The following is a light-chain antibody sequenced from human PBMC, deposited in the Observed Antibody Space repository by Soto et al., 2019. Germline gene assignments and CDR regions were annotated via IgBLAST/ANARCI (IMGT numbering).Light chain of an antibody. Sequence: QLVLTQPTSATGSPGQSVTISCTGTSSDVGGYNDVSWYQQHPGPAPELIIYEDVKRPSGVPDRFSGSKSGNTASLTVSGLPAEDESDYYCRSSGGDNTVVFGGRTQLTVL. CDR2: EDV. V-gene: IGLV2-8*01. CDR1: SSDVGGYND. CDR3: RSSGGDNTVV. J-gene: IGLJ2*01.